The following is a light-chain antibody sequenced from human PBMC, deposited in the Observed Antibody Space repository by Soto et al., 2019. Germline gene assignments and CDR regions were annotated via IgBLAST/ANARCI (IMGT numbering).Light chain of an antibody. CDR3: QQYSSYFFT. CDR1: QSISSW. J-gene: IGKJ3*01. V-gene: IGKV1-5*03. CDR2: RAS. Sequence: DIQMTQSPSTLSASVGDRVNITCRASQSISSWLAWYQQKPGKAPKLLIYRASDLQSGVPSRFSGSGSGTEITLTISSLQTDDIATYYCQQYSSYFFTFGPGTKVDV.